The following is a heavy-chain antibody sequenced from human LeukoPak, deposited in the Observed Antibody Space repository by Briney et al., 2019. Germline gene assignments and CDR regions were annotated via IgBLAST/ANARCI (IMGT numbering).Heavy chain of an antibody. Sequence: GGSLRLSCAASGFTFSTYSMNWVRQAPGKGLEWASSISTTRNYIFYADSVKGRFTISRDNAKNSLYLQMNSLRAEDTAVYYCARGIYGSGSSWFDPWGQGTLVTVSS. CDR1: GFTFSTYS. V-gene: IGHV3-21*06. J-gene: IGHJ5*02. D-gene: IGHD3-10*01. CDR2: ISTTRNYI. CDR3: ARGIYGSGSSWFDP.